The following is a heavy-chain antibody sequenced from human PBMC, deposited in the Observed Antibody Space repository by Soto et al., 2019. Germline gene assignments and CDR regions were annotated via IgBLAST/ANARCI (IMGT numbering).Heavy chain of an antibody. CDR1: GYTFTSYV. V-gene: IGHV1-3*01. Sequence: QVQLVQSGAEVKKPGASVKVSCKASGYTFTSYVILWGRQAPGKRLGWLGWINAGNGNTKYSQKFQGRVTITRDTSASTAYMELSSLRSEDTAVYYCARDVAAAAPWGQGTLVTVSS. CDR2: INAGNGNT. J-gene: IGHJ5*02. CDR3: ARDVAAAAP. D-gene: IGHD6-13*01.